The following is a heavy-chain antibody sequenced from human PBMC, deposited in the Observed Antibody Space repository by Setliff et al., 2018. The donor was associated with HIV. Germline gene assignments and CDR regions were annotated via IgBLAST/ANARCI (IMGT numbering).Heavy chain of an antibody. D-gene: IGHD5-12*01. Sequence: PSETLSLTCAVYGGSFSEYYWSWIRQSPGKGLEWIGEINHRGSTQYNPPLKSRATITVDTSKNQFSLRMNSVTAADTAVYYCARGATLLPGYSDRWEYFYMDVWGKGTTVTVSS. CDR2: INHRGST. J-gene: IGHJ6*03. V-gene: IGHV4-34*01. CDR3: ARGATLLPGYSDRWEYFYMDV. CDR1: GGSFSEYY.